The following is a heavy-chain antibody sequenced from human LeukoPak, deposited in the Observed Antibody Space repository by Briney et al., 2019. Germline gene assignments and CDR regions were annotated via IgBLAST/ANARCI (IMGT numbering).Heavy chain of an antibody. V-gene: IGHV1-69*04. CDR2: IIPILGIA. J-gene: IGHJ4*02. CDR1: GYTLTGYY. Sequence: ASVKVSCKASGYTLTGYYMHWVRQAPGQGLEWMGRIIPILGIANYAQKFQGRVTITADKSTSTAYMELSSLRSEDTAVYYCAREYSGYDRSLDYWGQGTLVTVSS. CDR3: AREYSGYDRSLDY. D-gene: IGHD5-12*01.